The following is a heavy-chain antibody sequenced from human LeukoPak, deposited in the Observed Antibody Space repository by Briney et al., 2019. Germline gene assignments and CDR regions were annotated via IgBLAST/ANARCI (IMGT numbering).Heavy chain of an antibody. Sequence: GGSLRLSCAASGFTFSSYAMSWVRQAPGKGLEWVSCISKSGDTTYYADSVKGRFTISRDNSKNTLFLQMNSLRAEDTALYYCAKDVEWETPRGAFDIWGQGTMVAVSS. CDR2: ISKSGDTT. D-gene: IGHD1-26*01. CDR3: AKDVEWETPRGAFDI. CDR1: GFTFSSYA. V-gene: IGHV3-23*01. J-gene: IGHJ3*02.